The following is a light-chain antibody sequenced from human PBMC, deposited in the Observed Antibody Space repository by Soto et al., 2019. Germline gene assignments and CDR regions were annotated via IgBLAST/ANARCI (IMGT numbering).Light chain of an antibody. J-gene: IGLJ2*01. CDR2: EVS. CDR1: SSDVGGYNY. CDR3: SSSAGSLVV. V-gene: IGLV2-8*01. Sequence: QSALTQPPSASGSPGQSVTISCTGTSSDVGGYNYVSWYQQHPGKAPKLMIYEVSKRPSGVPDRFSGSKSGNTASLTVSGLQAEEEADYYCSSSAGSLVVFGGGTKVTVL.